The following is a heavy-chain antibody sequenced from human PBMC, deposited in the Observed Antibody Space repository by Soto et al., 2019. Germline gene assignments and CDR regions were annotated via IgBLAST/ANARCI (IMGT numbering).Heavy chain of an antibody. CDR2: ISTSGSTI. Sequence: PGGSLRLSCAASGFTFGDYYMGWVRQAPGKGLEWLSYISTSGSTIYYADSVKGRFTISRDNAKNSLFLQMNSLRAEDTALYYCARVGYPGLILHFDYWGQGTMVTVSS. J-gene: IGHJ4*02. V-gene: IGHV3-11*01. CDR3: ARVGYPGLILHFDY. CDR1: GFTFGDYY. D-gene: IGHD3-3*01.